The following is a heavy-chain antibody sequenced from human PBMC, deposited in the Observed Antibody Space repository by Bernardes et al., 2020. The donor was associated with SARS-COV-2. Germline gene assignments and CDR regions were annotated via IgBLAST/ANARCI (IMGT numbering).Heavy chain of an antibody. D-gene: IGHD3-3*01. CDR2: MSNNGRT. J-gene: IGHJ5*02. V-gene: IGHV4-59*11. CDR3: ARGGLGDFWGSYYMVDWIDP. Sequence: SESLSLTCTVSGGSMNSHYWTWIRQPPGKGLQWLGYMSNNGRTHYNPSLKSRVTMSVDTSKNQFSLNLSSVTAADTAVYYCARGGLGDFWGSYYMVDWIDPWGRGTLVTVSS. CDR1: GGSMNSHY.